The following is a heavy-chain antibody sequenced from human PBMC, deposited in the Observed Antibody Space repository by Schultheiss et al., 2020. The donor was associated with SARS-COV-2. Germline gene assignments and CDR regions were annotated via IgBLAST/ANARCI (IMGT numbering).Heavy chain of an antibody. CDR3: ACYSSSWYNY. CDR1: GYSISSGYY. D-gene: IGHD6-13*01. J-gene: IGHJ4*02. Sequence: ESLKISCTVSGYSISSGYYWGWIRQPPGKGLEWIGSIYYSGSAYYNPSLKSRVTISVDTSKNQLSLKLSSVTAADTAVYYCACYSSSWYNYWGQGTLVTVSS. CDR2: IYYSGSA. V-gene: IGHV4-38-2*02.